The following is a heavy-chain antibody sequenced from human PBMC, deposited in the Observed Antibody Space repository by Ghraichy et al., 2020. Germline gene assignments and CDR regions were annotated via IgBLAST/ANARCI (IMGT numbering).Heavy chain of an antibody. J-gene: IGHJ3*02. D-gene: IGHD6-19*01. CDR1: GFTFSSYS. Sequence: GGSLRLSCAASGFTFSSYSMTWVRQAPGKGLEWISYIDTSTTTIYHADSVKGRFTISRDNAKNSLYLQMNSLRDDDTAVYYCARRGAAVAGEFDIWGQGTTVTVSS. CDR2: IDTSTTTI. CDR3: ARRGAAVAGEFDI. V-gene: IGHV3-48*02.